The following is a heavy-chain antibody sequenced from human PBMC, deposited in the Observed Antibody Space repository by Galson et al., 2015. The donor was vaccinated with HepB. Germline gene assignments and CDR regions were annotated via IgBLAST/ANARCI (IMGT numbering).Heavy chain of an antibody. D-gene: IGHD2/OR15-2a*01. V-gene: IGHV1-69*13. J-gene: IGHJ6*02. CDR1: EGTFINSYS. CDR2: IIPIFGIA. CDR3: ARGYDKVLLPLAYEYYFYYGMAV. Sequence: SVKVSCKASEGTFINSYSLSWVRQAPGQGLEWMGGIIPIFGIADYAQKFQGRVTITADESTSTAYMELSSLRSEDTAVYYCARGYDKVLLPLAYEYYFYYGMAVWGQGTTVSVSS.